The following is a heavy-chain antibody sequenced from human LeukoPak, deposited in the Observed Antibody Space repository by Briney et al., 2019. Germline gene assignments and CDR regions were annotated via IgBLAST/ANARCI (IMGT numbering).Heavy chain of an antibody. CDR2: IDHRGSA. V-gene: IGHV4-59*01. CDR3: ARAGGYYTSGSYLGY. CDR1: GGSISGYY. D-gene: IGHD3-10*01. Sequence: SETLSLTCSVSGGSISGYYWNWIRQPPGKGLEWVGYIDHRGSANYNPSLKSRVAISLDTSKNQFSLNLTSVTAADAAVYYCARAGGYYTSGSYLGYWGQGTLVTVSS. J-gene: IGHJ4*02.